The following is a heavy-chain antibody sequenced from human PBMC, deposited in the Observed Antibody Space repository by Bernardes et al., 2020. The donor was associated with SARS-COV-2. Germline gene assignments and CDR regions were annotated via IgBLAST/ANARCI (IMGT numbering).Heavy chain of an antibody. CDR3: AKDIGQEGVVVPAAMVYYYGMDG. V-gene: IGHV3-43*02. Sequence: GGSLRLSCAASGFTFDDYAMHWVRQAPGKGLEWVSLISGDGGSTYYADSVKGRFTISRDNSKNSLYLQMNSLRTEDTALYYCAKDIGQEGVVVPAAMVYYYGMDGWGQGTTVTVSS. D-gene: IGHD2-2*01. CDR1: GFTFDDYA. J-gene: IGHJ6*02. CDR2: ISGDGGST.